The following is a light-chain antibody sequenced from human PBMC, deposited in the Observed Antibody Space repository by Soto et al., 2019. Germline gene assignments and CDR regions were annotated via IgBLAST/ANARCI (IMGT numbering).Light chain of an antibody. V-gene: IGKV3-11*01. CDR3: QQRSNWRWT. Sequence: IVLTQSPATLSLSPGERATLSCRASQSVSSYLAWYQQKPGQAPRLLIYDASNRATGIPARFSGSGSGTDFTLTISSLEPEDFAVYYCQQRSNWRWTFCQGTKVDIK. CDR2: DAS. CDR1: QSVSSY. J-gene: IGKJ1*01.